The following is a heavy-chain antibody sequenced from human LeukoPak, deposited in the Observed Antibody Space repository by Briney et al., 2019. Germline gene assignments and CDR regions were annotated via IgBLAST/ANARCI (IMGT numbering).Heavy chain of an antibody. CDR1: GGSISSSSYY. V-gene: IGHV4-39*01. D-gene: IGHD4-23*01. CDR2: IYYSGST. CDR3: ARMGENGGYTTTFDY. J-gene: IGHJ4*02. Sequence: PSETLFLTCTVSGGSISSSSYYWGWIRQPPGKGLERIGGIYYSGSTYYNPSLKSRVTISVDTSKNQFSLKLSSVTAADTAVYYCARMGENGGYTTTFDYWGQGTLVTVSS.